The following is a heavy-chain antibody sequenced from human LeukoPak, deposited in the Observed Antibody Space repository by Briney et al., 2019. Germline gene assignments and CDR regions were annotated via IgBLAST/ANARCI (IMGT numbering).Heavy chain of an antibody. V-gene: IGHV3-7*01. D-gene: IGHD1-1*01. CDR1: GFTSSSYW. J-gene: IGHJ6*03. Sequence: GGSLRLSCAASGFTSSSYWMSWVRQAPGKGLEWVANIKQDGSEKYYVDSVKGRFTISRDNAKNSLYLQMNSLRAEDTAVYYCAGQNDMGYYYYYMDVWGKGTTVTVSS. CDR3: AGQNDMGYYYYYMDV. CDR2: IKQDGSEK.